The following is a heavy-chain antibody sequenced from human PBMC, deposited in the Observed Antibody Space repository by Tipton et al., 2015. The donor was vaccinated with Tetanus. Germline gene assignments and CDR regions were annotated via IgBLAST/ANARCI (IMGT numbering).Heavy chain of an antibody. CDR1: GFTFSEFTFADAW. Sequence: SLRLSCAASGFTFSEFTFADAWMSWVRRAPGKGLEWIGRIKSKLDGGAIDYAAPMEGRFIISRDDSQNAVFLQMNSLKPEDTAVYYCRTSRPGFSGGDYWGQGTLVTVSS. D-gene: IGHD3-16*01. CDR2: IKSKLDGGAI. CDR3: RTSRPGFSGGDY. J-gene: IGHJ4*02. V-gene: IGHV3-15*01.